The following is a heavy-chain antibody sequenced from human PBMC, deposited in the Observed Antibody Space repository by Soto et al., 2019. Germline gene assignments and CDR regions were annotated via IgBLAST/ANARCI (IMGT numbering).Heavy chain of an antibody. D-gene: IGHD5-18*01. V-gene: IGHV3-30-3*01. CDR1: GFTFSSYA. CDR3: ARVGGTTVMVTETDYYYGMDV. CDR2: ISYDGSNK. J-gene: IGHJ6*02. Sequence: QVQLVESGGGVVQPGRSLRLSCAASGFTFSSYAMHWVRQAPGTGLEWVSVISYDGSNKYYADSVKGRFTISRDNSKNTLYLQMNSLRAEDTAVYYCARVGGTTVMVTETDYYYGMDVWGQGTTVTVSS.